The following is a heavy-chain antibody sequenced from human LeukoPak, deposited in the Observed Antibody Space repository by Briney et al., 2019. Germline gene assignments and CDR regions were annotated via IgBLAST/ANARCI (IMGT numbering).Heavy chain of an antibody. CDR1: GFTVSSSY. D-gene: IGHD1-26*01. V-gene: IGHV3-66*02. CDR2: TYSGTST. Sequence: GGSLRLSCAASGFTVSSSYRSWVRQAPGKGLEWVSVTYSGTSTYYIDSVQGRFTISRDTSKNTLYLQMNSLRAEDTAVYYCARENRYSFYYDYWGQGTLVTVSS. J-gene: IGHJ4*02. CDR3: ARENRYSFYYDY.